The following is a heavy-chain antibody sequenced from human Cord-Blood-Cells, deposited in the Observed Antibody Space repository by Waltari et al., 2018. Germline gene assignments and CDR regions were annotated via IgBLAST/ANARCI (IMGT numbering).Heavy chain of an antibody. Sequence: QVQLVQSGAEVKKPGASVKVSCRASGYTFTGSYMHWVRQAPGQGLEWMGWINPNSGGTNYAQKFQGRVTMTRDTSISTAYMELSRLRSDDTAVYYCARKYNWNDVFAFDIWGQGTMVTVSS. CDR1: GYTFTGSY. CDR2: INPNSGGT. J-gene: IGHJ3*02. CDR3: ARKYNWNDVFAFDI. D-gene: IGHD1-1*01. V-gene: IGHV1-2*02.